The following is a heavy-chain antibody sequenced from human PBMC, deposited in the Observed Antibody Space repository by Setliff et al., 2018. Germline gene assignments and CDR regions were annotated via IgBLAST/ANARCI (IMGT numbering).Heavy chain of an antibody. V-gene: IGHV1-2*02. J-gene: IGHJ6*03. D-gene: IGHD3-10*01. CDR2: INPRNVGT. CDR3: ARVFFGVNDGLYHYFNMDI. CDR1: GYSFSAYY. Sequence: ASVKVSCKASGYSFSAYYIQWVRQAPGQGLEWMGWINPRNVGTKYAQRFQGRVTMTTDTSTRTAYMELRSLRSDDTAAYYCARVFFGVNDGLYHYFNMDIWGKGTTVTVSS.